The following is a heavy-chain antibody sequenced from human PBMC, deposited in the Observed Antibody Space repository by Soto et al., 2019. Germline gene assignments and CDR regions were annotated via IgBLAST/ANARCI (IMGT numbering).Heavy chain of an antibody. J-gene: IGHJ5*02. CDR2: ISAYNGNT. CDR1: GYTFTSYG. D-gene: IGHD3-3*01. CDR3: ARDSPLLRLLGQEGFDP. Sequence: ASVKVSCKASGYTFTSYGISWVRQAPGQGLEWMGWISAYNGNTNYAQKLQGRVTMTTDTSTSTAYMELRSLRSDDTAVYYCARDSPLLRLLGQEGFDPWGQGTLVTVSS. V-gene: IGHV1-18*01.